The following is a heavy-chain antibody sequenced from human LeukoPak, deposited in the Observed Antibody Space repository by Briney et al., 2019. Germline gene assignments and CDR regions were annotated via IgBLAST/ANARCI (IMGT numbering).Heavy chain of an antibody. Sequence: GGSLRLSCAASGFTFSSYAMHWVRQAPGKGLEYVSAISSNGGSTYYANSVKGRFTISRDNSKNTLYLQMNSLRAEDTALYYCAKTKPITVVSSSRTYYYYYMDVWGKGTTVTVSS. J-gene: IGHJ6*03. D-gene: IGHD3-10*01. CDR3: AKTKPITVVSSSRTYYYYYMDV. V-gene: IGHV3-64*01. CDR1: GFTFSSYA. CDR2: ISSNGGST.